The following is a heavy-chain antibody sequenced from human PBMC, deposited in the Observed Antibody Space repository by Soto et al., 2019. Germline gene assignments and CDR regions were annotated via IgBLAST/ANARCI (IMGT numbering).Heavy chain of an antibody. D-gene: IGHD1-26*01. J-gene: IGHJ4*02. CDR2: INVNSGNT. Sequence: GASVKVSCKASGYTFTSYDINWVRQATGQRLEWIGWINVNSGNTSYAQKFQERVTITRDMSTSTAYMELSSLGSEDTAVYYCAAEYIVGATILDYWGQGTLVTVSS. CDR1: GYTFTSYD. V-gene: IGHV1-58*02. CDR3: AAEYIVGATILDY.